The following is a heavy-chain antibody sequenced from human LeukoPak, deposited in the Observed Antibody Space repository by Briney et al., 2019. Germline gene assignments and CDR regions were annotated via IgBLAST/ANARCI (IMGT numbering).Heavy chain of an antibody. Sequence: PGGSLRLSCAASGFTFSSYWMNSVRQAPGKGLEWVANINQDGSEKYYVDSVKGRFTISRDNGKNSLYLQLNSLRAEDTAVYYCAREGRGEYFDYWGQGTLVTVSS. CDR3: AREGRGEYFDY. D-gene: IGHD3-10*01. CDR1: GFTFSSYW. J-gene: IGHJ4*02. CDR2: INQDGSEK. V-gene: IGHV3-7*01.